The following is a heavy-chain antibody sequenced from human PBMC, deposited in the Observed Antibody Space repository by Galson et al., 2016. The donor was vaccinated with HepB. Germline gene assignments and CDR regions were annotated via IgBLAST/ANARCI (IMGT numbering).Heavy chain of an antibody. Sequence: ISGDSVYNNGAAWVWIRQSPSRGLEWLGRTFYRSTWENHYAGSVKNRITISPDTSRNRFSLHLNSVTPEDTAVYYCARAVMLGRGMDVWGQGTTATVSS. D-gene: IGHD3-10*01. J-gene: IGHJ6*02. V-gene: IGHV6-1*01. CDR2: TFYRSTWEN. CDR3: ARAVMLGRGMDV. CDR1: GDSVYNNGAA.